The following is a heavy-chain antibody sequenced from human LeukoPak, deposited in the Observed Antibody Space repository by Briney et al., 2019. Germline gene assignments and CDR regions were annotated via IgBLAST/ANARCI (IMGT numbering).Heavy chain of an antibody. V-gene: IGHV3-23*01. D-gene: IGHD2-15*01. CDR2: ISGSGDIT. CDR3: GRSRRINASLYYYMDV. J-gene: IGHJ6*03. Sequence: GGSLRLSCAASGFTFSSHGMNWVRQAPGKGLEWISGISGSGDITWYADSVEGRFTISRDNSKNTLYLQIDSLGAGDTAVYYCGRSRRINASLYYYMDVWGKGTTVTVSS. CDR1: GFTFSSHG.